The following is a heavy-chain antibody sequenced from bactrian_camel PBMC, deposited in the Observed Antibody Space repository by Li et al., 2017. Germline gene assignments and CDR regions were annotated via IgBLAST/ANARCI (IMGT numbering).Heavy chain of an antibody. V-gene: IGHV3S1*01. CDR1: GFNTGRAC. J-gene: IGHJ4*01. D-gene: IGHD7*01. CDR2: IDTDGST. Sequence: HVQLVESGGGSVQAGGSLRLSCATSGFNTGRACVAWFRQAPGMEREGVTAIDTDGSTTYADFVSGRFTISRDNAKNTLDLQMNSLEAEDTAVYYCAADGATWCDESWWSDIYAYKYRGGQGTQVTVS.